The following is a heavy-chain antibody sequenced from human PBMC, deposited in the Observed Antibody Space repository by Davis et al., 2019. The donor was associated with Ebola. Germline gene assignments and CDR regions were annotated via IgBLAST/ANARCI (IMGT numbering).Heavy chain of an antibody. V-gene: IGHV5-51*01. CDR3: ARLVVVAATGWFDP. D-gene: IGHD2-15*01. J-gene: IGHJ5*02. Sequence: GESLKISCKGSGYSFTSYWIGSVRQLPGKGLEWMGIIYPGDSDTRYSPSFQGQVTISADKSISTAYLQWSSLKASDTAMYYCARLVVVAATGWFDPWGQGTLVTVSS. CDR1: GYSFTSYW. CDR2: IYPGDSDT.